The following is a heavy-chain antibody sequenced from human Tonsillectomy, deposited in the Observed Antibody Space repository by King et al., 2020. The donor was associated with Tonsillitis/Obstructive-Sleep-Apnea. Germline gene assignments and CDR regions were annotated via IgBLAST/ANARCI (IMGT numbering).Heavy chain of an antibody. J-gene: IGHJ5*02. Sequence: QLVQSGAEVKKPGSSVKVSCKVSGGTFSSYAISWVRQAPGQGLEWMGGIIPIFGTANYAQKFQGRVTITADESTSTAYMELSSLRSEDTAVYYCARAREYSSGWYGWFDPWGQGTLVTVSS. V-gene: IGHV1-69*01. D-gene: IGHD6-19*01. CDR2: IIPIFGTA. CDR3: ARAREYSSGWYGWFDP. CDR1: GGTFSSYA.